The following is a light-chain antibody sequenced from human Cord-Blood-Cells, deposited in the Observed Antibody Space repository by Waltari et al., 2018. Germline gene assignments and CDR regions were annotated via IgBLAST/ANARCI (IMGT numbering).Light chain of an antibody. Sequence: SSELTQDPAVSVPLGQTVRITCQGDSLRSYYASWYQQKPGQAPVLVIYGKNNRPSGIPDRFPGSSSGNTASLTITGAQAEDEADYYCNSRDSSGNHLVFGGGTKLTVL. CDR1: SLRSYY. CDR2: GKN. CDR3: NSRDSSGNHLV. V-gene: IGLV3-19*01. J-gene: IGLJ3*02.